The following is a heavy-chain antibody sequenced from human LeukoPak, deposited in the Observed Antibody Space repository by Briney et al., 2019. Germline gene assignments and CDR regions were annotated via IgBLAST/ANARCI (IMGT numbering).Heavy chain of an antibody. CDR2: INHSGST. Sequence: PSETLSLTCAVYGGSFSGYYWSWIRQPPGKGLEWIGEINHSGSTNYNPSLKSRVTISVDTSKNQFSLKLSSVTAADTAVYYCARGGRRYCSGGSCAFDIWGQGTMVTVSS. V-gene: IGHV4-34*01. CDR3: ARGGRRYCSGGSCAFDI. D-gene: IGHD2-15*01. J-gene: IGHJ3*02. CDR1: GGSFSGYY.